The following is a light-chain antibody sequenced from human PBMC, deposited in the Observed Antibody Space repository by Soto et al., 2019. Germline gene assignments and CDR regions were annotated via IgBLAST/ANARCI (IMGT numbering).Light chain of an antibody. Sequence: DIQMTQSPSSLSASVGDRVTITCQASQDISNYLNWYQQKPGKASKLLIYDASNLETGVPSRFSGSGSETDFTFTISSLQPEDIATYYCQQNDNLPPTFGQGTKLEIK. CDR1: QDISNY. J-gene: IGKJ2*01. V-gene: IGKV1-33*01. CDR2: DAS. CDR3: QQNDNLPPT.